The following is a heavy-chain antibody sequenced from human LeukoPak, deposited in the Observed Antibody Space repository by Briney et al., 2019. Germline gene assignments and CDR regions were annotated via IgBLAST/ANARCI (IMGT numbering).Heavy chain of an antibody. D-gene: IGHD6-6*01. CDR1: GGSISSSSYY. CDR3: ARWSGSVTARNYYYYTDV. CDR2: IYYSGST. J-gene: IGHJ6*03. V-gene: IGHV4-39*07. Sequence: SETLSLTCTVSGGSISSSSYYWGWIRQPPGKGLEWIGSIYYSGSTYYNPSLKSRVTISVDTSKNQFSLKLSSVTAADTAVYYCARWSGSVTARNYYYYTDVWGEGTTVTVSS.